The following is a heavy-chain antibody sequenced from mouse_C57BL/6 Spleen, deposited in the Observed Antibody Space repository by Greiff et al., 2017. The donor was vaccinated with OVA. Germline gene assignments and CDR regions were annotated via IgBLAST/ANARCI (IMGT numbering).Heavy chain of an antibody. Sequence: VKVVESGAELVKPGASVKISCKASGYAFSSYWMNWVKQRPGKGLEWIGQIYPGDGDTNYNGKFKGKATLTADKSSSTAYMQLSSLTSEDSAVYFCARRLNYYGSSLFAYWGQGTLVTVSA. CDR1: GYAFSSYW. CDR2: IYPGDGDT. V-gene: IGHV1-80*01. CDR3: ARRLNYYGSSLFAY. J-gene: IGHJ3*01. D-gene: IGHD1-1*01.